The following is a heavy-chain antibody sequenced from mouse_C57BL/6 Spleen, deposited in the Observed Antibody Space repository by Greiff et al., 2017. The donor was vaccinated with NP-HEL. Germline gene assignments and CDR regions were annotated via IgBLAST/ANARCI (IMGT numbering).Heavy chain of an antibody. D-gene: IGHD1-1*01. Sequence: QLQQSGAELVKPGASVKLSCKASGYTFTEYTIHWVKQRSGQGLEWIGWFYPGSGSIKYNEKFKDKATLTADKSSSTVYMELSRLTSEDSAVYFCARHEGYYYGSSSAWFAYWGQGTLVTVSA. CDR2: FYPGSGSI. J-gene: IGHJ3*01. V-gene: IGHV1-62-2*01. CDR1: GYTFTEYT. CDR3: ARHEGYYYGSSSAWFAY.